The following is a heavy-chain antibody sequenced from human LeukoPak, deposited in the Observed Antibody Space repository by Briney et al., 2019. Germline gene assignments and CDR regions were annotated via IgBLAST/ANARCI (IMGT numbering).Heavy chain of an antibody. CDR3: ARDNRDPVFYYFDY. CDR2: ISSSSSYI. CDR1: GFTFSSYS. J-gene: IGHJ4*02. D-gene: IGHD2-21*02. V-gene: IGHV3-21*01. Sequence: PGGSLGLSCAASGFTFSSYSMNWVRQAPGKGLEWVSSISSSSSYIYYADSVKGRFTISRDNAKNSLYLQMNSLRAEDTAVYYCARDNRDPVFYYFDYWGQGTLVTVSS.